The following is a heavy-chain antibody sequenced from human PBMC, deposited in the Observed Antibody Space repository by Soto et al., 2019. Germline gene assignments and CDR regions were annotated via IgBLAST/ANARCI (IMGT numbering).Heavy chain of an antibody. D-gene: IGHD2-2*01. V-gene: IGHV3-23*01. CDR3: AKGLVPAAKTSLNDY. Sequence: GGSLRLSCAASGFTFNTYAMSWVRLAPGKGLEWVSTISDNGGSTYSAASVKGRFTISRDNSTKTLYLQMNSLRAEDTAVYYCAKGLVPAAKTSLNDYWGQGTLVTVSS. J-gene: IGHJ4*02. CDR1: GFTFNTYA. CDR2: ISDNGGST.